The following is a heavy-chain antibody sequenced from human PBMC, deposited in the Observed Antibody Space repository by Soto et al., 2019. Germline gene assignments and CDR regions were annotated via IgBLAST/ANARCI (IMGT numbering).Heavy chain of an antibody. CDR1: GFTFSSYG. CDR2: ISGSGGTT. Sequence: GGSLRLSCAASGFTFSSYGMSWVRQAPGKGLEWVSAISGSGGTTYYAESVKGRFTISRDNSKKTVHLQMNSLRAEDTAVYYCAKLGTYYFDSSGYYLFDYWGQGTLVTVSS. J-gene: IGHJ4*02. V-gene: IGHV3-23*01. CDR3: AKLGTYYFDSSGYYLFDY. D-gene: IGHD3-22*01.